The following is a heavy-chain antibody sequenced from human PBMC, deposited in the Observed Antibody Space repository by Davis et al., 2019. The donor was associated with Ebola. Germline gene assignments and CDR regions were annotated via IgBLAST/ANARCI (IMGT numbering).Heavy chain of an antibody. V-gene: IGHV3-21*01. Sequence: GESLKISCLASGFTFSHYAMRWVLQAPGKGLAWVSSIGSRSDYIHHADSLKGRFTISRDDAKTSLYLQMNSLRADDTAVYFCARDRGDGYRSGLDYWGQGALVTVSS. D-gene: IGHD5-24*01. J-gene: IGHJ4*02. CDR2: IGSRSDYI. CDR3: ARDRGDGYRSGLDY. CDR1: GFTFSHYA.